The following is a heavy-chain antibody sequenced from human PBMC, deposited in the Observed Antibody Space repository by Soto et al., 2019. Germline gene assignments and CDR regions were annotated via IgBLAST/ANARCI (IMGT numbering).Heavy chain of an antibody. J-gene: IGHJ4*01. V-gene: IGHV3-15*07. CDR2: IKSKADGETT. D-gene: IGHD3-22*01. Sequence: EVQLVESGGGLMKPGGSLRLSCAASGFTFSNAWMNWVRQAPGKGLEWVGRIKSKADGETTDYAAPVKGRFSISRDDSESTLYLEMISLRSEDTAVYYCTTLPRFHSSGYHYPTRDYWGHGTLVTVSS. CDR1: GFTFSNAW. CDR3: TTLPRFHSSGYHYPTRDY.